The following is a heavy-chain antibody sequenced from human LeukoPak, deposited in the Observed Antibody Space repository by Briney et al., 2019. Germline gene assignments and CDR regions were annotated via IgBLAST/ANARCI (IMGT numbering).Heavy chain of an antibody. CDR2: INPSGGST. V-gene: IGHV1-46*01. CDR1: GYTFTSYD. D-gene: IGHD3-3*01. CDR3: ARDPTVITSSRITIFGVVKSPHNWFDP. J-gene: IGHJ5*02. Sequence: ASVKVSCKASGYTFTSYDINWVRQAPGQGLEWMGIINPSGGSTSYAQKFQGRVTMTRDTSTSTVYMELSSLRSEDTAVYFCARDPTVITSSRITIFGVVKSPHNWFDPWGQGTLVTVSS.